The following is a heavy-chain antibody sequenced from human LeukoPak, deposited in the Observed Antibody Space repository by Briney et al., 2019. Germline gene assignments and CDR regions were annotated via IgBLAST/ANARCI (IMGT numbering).Heavy chain of an antibody. D-gene: IGHD3-3*01. CDR3: AREGFGVVIWFDP. J-gene: IGHJ5*02. CDR2: ISSSSSYI. CDR1: GSTFSSYS. Sequence: GGSLRLSCAASGSTFSSYSMNWVRQAPGKGLEWVSSISSSSSYIYYADSVKGRFTISRDNAKNSLYLQMNSLRAEDTAVYYCAREGFGVVIWFDPWGQGTLVTVS. V-gene: IGHV3-21*01.